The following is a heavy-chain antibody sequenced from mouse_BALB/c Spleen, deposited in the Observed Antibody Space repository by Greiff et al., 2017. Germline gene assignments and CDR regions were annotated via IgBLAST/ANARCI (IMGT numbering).Heavy chain of an antibody. J-gene: IGHJ4*01. CDR2: IRNKANGYTT. V-gene: IGHV7-3*02. D-gene: IGHD2-4*01. CDR1: GFTFTDYY. Sequence: EVQGVESGGGLVQPGGSLILSCATSGFTFTDYYMSWVRQPPGKALEWLGFIRNKANGYTTEYSASVKGRFTISRDNSQSILYLQMNTLRAEDSATYYCARDDPMITTGGYAMDYWGQGTSVTVSS. CDR3: ARDDPMITTGGYAMDY.